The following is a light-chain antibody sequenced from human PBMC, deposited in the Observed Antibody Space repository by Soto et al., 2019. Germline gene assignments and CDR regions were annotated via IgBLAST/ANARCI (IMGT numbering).Light chain of an antibody. Sequence: EVVLTQSPDTLSLSPGDRATLSCRASQSVRGTFLAWYQQEAGQAPRLLIYGASSRATGIPDRFVGSGSGTEFTLIISRLEPEDFAVDYCQHLGGSPWTFGQGTKVEIK. CDR2: GAS. J-gene: IGKJ1*01. CDR1: QSVRGTF. CDR3: QHLGGSPWT. V-gene: IGKV3-20*01.